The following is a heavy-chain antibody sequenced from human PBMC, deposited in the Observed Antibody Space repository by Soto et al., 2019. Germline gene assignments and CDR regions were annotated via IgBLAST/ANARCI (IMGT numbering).Heavy chain of an antibody. CDR2: INHSGST. V-gene: IGHV4-34*01. J-gene: IGHJ6*04. Sequence: SETLSLTCAVYGGSFSGYYWSWIRQPPGKGLEWIGEINHSGSTNYNPSLKSRVTISVDTSKNQFSLKLSSVTAADTAVYYCARGKGRRMTIFGVARGGMDVWGKGTTVTVSS. CDR3: ARGKGRRMTIFGVARGGMDV. CDR1: GGSFSGYY. D-gene: IGHD3-3*01.